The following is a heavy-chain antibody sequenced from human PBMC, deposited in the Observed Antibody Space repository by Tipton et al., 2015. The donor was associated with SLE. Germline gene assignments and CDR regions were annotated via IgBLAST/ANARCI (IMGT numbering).Heavy chain of an antibody. CDR1: GGSINSGSYY. CDR2: VYYDGTT. D-gene: IGHD2-21*01. CDR3: ARRDCSVDSCVES. J-gene: IGHJ4*02. V-gene: IGHV4-39*01. Sequence: TLSLTCTVSGGSINSGSYYWAWIRQPPGKGLEWIGSVYYDGTTHYNSSLNSGVSIAVDTSMNQFSLKVTSVTVADTAIYYCARRDCSVDSCVESWGQGKLVTVSS.